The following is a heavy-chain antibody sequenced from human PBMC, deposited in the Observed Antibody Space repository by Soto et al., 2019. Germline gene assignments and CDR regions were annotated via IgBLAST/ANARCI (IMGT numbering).Heavy chain of an antibody. Sequence: EVQLVESGGGLGQPGGSLRLSCAASGFTFSSYEMNWVRQAPGKGLEWVSYISSSGSTIYYADSVKGRFTISRDNAKNSLYLQMNSLRSEDTAVYYCARDPQDDFWSGCYFDYWGQGTLVTVSS. CDR3: ARDPQDDFWSGCYFDY. D-gene: IGHD3-3*01. CDR1: GFTFSSYE. J-gene: IGHJ4*02. CDR2: ISSSGSTI. V-gene: IGHV3-48*03.